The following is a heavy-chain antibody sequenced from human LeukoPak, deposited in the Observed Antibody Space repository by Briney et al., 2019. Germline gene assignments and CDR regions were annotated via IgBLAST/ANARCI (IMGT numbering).Heavy chain of an antibody. V-gene: IGHV4-30-2*01. D-gene: IGHD3-9*01. Sequence: PSETLSLTCAVSGGSISSGGYSWSWIRQPPGKGVEWIGYIYHSGSTYYNPSLKSRVTISVDRSKNQFSLKLSSVTAADTAVYYCARGELYDILTFDYWGQGTLVTVSS. CDR1: GGSISSGGYS. J-gene: IGHJ4*02. CDR2: IYHSGST. CDR3: ARGELYDILTFDY.